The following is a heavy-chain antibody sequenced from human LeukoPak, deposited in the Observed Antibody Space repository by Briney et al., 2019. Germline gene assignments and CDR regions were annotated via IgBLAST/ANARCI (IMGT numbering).Heavy chain of an antibody. V-gene: IGHV3-74*01. Sequence: GGSLRLSCAASGFTYSSYWMYWVRQAPGKGLVCVSRINSDGSSTSYADSVKGRFIISRDNAKNTLYLQMNGLRAEDTAVYYCARRGAGTGTTDYWGQGTLVTVSS. CDR3: ARRGAGTGTTDY. J-gene: IGHJ4*02. CDR2: INSDGSST. D-gene: IGHD1-1*01. CDR1: GFTYSSYW.